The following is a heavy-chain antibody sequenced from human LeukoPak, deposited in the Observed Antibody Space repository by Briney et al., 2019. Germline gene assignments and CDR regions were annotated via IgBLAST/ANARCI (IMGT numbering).Heavy chain of an antibody. V-gene: IGHV3-21*01. D-gene: IGHD2-2*01. CDR1: GFTFSSYS. CDR3: ARDLRYCSSASCSENGAFDI. CDR2: ISSGSFI. Sequence: GGSLRLSCAASGFTFSSYSMNWVRQAPGEGLEWVSSISSGSFIYYADSVKGRFTISRDNARNSLFLQMNSLRAEDTAVYYCARDLRYCSSASCSENGAFDIWGQGTMVTVSS. J-gene: IGHJ3*02.